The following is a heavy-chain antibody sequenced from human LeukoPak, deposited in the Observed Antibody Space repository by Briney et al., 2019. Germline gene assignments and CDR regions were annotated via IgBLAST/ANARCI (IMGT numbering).Heavy chain of an antibody. CDR2: VSSSSSYI. V-gene: IGHV3-21*01. J-gene: IGHJ3*02. Sequence: GGSLRLSCAASGFTFYSYSMSWVRQAPGKGLEWVSSVSSSSSYIYYAGSVKGRFTISRDNAKNSLYLQMNSLRAEDTAVHYCARAPPYGSGSYPDAFDIWGQGTMVTVSS. D-gene: IGHD3-10*01. CDR1: GFTFYSYS. CDR3: ARAPPYGSGSYPDAFDI.